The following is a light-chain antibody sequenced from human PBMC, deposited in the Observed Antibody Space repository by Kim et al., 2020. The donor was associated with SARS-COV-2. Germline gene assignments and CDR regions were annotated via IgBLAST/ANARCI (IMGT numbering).Light chain of an antibody. V-gene: IGLV3-1*01. CDR1: KLGDKY. CDR2: QDS. CDR3: QAWDSSTAR. J-gene: IGLJ2*01. Sequence: VSTGQTASITCSGDKLGDKYACWYQQKPGQSPVLVIYQDSKRPSGIPERFSGSNSGNTATLTISGTQAMDEADYYCQAWDSSTARFGGGTQLTVL.